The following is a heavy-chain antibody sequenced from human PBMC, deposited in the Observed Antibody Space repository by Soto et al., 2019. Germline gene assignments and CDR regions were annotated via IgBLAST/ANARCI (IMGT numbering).Heavy chain of an antibody. CDR3: AADRLPYSSSWYSH. J-gene: IGHJ4*02. CDR2: IVVGSGNT. CDR1: GFTFTSSA. Sequence: QMQLVQSGPAVKKPGTSVKVSCKASGFTFTSSAVQWVRQAHGQRREWIGWIVVGSGNTNYAQKFQERVTITRDMSPSPAYMELRSLRSEDTDVYYGAADRLPYSSSWYSHWGQGTLVTVSS. V-gene: IGHV1-58*01. D-gene: IGHD6-13*01.